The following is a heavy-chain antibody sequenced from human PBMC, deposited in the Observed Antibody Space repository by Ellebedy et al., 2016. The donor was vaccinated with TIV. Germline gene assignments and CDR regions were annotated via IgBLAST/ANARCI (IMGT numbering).Heavy chain of an antibody. CDR1: GYTFTSYY. Sequence: ASVKVSCXASGYTFTSYYMHWVRQAPGQGLEWMGIINPSGGSTSYAQKFQGRVTMTRDKSTSTVYMELSSLRSEDTAVYYCATVMAASNYYYYYGMDVWGQGTTVTVSS. CDR3: ATVMAASNYYYYYGMDV. V-gene: IGHV1-46*01. CDR2: INPSGGST. J-gene: IGHJ6*02. D-gene: IGHD2-15*01.